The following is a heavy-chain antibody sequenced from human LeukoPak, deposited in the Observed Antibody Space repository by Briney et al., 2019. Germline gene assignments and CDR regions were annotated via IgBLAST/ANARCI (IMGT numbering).Heavy chain of an antibody. J-gene: IGHJ4*02. V-gene: IGHV3-7*01. CDR2: IKQDGSVK. Sequence: GGYLRLSCAASGFTFSSNWMSWVRQAPAKGLEWVANIKQDGSVKWYVDSVKGRFTISRDNAKNALYLQMNSLRAEHTAVYYCARDRGDSSTSWNSWGQGTMVNVSS. D-gene: IGHD6-6*01. CDR1: GFTFSSNW. CDR3: ARDRGDSSTSWNS.